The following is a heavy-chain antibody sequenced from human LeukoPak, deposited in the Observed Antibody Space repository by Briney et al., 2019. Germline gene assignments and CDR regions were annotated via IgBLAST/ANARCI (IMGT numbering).Heavy chain of an antibody. CDR2: ISWNSGSI. Sequence: PGGSLRLSCAASGFTFDDYAMHWVRQAPGKGLEWVSGISWNSGSIGYADSVKGRFTISRDNAKNSLYLQMNSLRAEDTALYYCAKGKVGRYFDWLLRDSYYFDYWGQGTLVTVSS. J-gene: IGHJ4*02. CDR1: GFTFDDYA. V-gene: IGHV3-9*01. D-gene: IGHD3-9*01. CDR3: AKGKVGRYFDWLLRDSYYFDY.